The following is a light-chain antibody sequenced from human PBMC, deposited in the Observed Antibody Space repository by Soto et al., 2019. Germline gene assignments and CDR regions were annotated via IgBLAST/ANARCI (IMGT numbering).Light chain of an antibody. V-gene: IGKV3-11*01. CDR3: QQRHNLIT. Sequence: EIVLTQSPATLSLSPGERATLSCRASHSVDIYVDWYQQKPGQAPRLLIYDASKRATGIAARFSGSGSGTDFTLTISSLESEDFAVYYCQQRHNLITFGQGTRLE. CDR1: HSVDIY. CDR2: DAS. J-gene: IGKJ5*01.